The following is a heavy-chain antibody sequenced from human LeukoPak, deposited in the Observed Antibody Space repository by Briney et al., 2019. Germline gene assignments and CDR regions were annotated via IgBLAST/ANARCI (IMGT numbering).Heavy chain of an antibody. V-gene: IGHV1-18*01. CDR3: ARDSHDIGVYAFDI. D-gene: IGHD3-9*01. Sequence: ASVKVSCKASGYTFTSYGISWVRQAPGQGLEWMGWISAYNGNTNYAQKLQGRATMTTDTSTSTAYMELRSLRSDDTAVYYCARDSHDIGVYAFDIWGQGTMVTVSS. J-gene: IGHJ3*02. CDR2: ISAYNGNT. CDR1: GYTFTSYG.